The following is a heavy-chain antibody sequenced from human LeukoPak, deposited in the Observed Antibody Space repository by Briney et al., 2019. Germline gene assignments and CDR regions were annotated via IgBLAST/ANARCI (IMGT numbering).Heavy chain of an antibody. J-gene: IGHJ6*02. V-gene: IGHV4-59*08. CDR3: ARKDYPYYYGMDV. CDR2: IYYSGST. D-gene: IGHD3-10*01. CDR1: GGSISSYY. Sequence: SETLSLTCTVAGGSISSYYRGWIRQPPGEGLEWIGYIYYSGSTNYNPSLKSRVTISVDTSKNQFSLKLSSVTAADAAVYYCARKDYPYYYGMDVWGQGTTVTVSS.